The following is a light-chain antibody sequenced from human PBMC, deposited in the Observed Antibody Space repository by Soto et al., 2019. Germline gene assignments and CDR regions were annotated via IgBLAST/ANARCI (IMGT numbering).Light chain of an antibody. CDR2: EVS. V-gene: IGLV2-14*01. CDR3: ISQTISGTRV. CDR1: SSDFGGYKH. Sequence: QSALTQPASVSGSPGQSITISCTGTSSDFGGYKHVSWYQHHPGKAPKLIIYEVSNRPSGVSNRFSGSKSGYTASLTISGLQAEDEADYYCISQTISGTRVFGTGTKLTVL. J-gene: IGLJ1*01.